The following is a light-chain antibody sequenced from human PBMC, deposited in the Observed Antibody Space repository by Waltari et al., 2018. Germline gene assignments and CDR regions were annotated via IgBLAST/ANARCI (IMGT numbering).Light chain of an antibody. J-gene: IGKJ1*01. CDR2: KAS. CDR3: QQYNSSPKT. CDR1: QSISSW. Sequence: DIQMTQSPSTLSASVGDRVTITCRASQSISSWLAWYQQKPGKAPKLLIYKASSLESGVPSRFSGSGSGTEFTLTISSLQPDDFATYYCQQYNSSPKTFGQGTKEEIK. V-gene: IGKV1-5*03.